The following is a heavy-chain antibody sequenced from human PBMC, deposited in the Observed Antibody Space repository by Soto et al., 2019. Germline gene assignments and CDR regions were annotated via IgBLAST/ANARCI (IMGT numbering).Heavy chain of an antibody. CDR1: GGSISSGGYY. D-gene: IGHD6-13*01. CDR3: ARTQVIRLIAAAAALPNWFDP. V-gene: IGHV4-31*03. J-gene: IGHJ5*02. Sequence: SETLSLTCTVSGGSISSGGYYWSWIRQHPGKGLEWIGYIYYSGSTYYNPSLKSRVTISVDASKNQFSLKLSSVTAADTAVYYCARTQVIRLIAAAAALPNWFDPWGQEALVKVSS. CDR2: IYYSGST.